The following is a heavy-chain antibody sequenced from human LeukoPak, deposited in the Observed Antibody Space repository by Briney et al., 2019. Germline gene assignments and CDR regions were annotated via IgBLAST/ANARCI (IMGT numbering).Heavy chain of an antibody. CDR3: ARADRLHGGPYLIGP. CDR2: INPNSGRT. CDR1: GYTFTDYY. Sequence: ASVKVSCKTSGYTFTDYYLHWVRQAPGQGLEWMGWINPNSGRTSSAQKFQGRVTMTRDTSIATVYMEVSWLTSDDTAIYYCARADRLHGGPYLIGPWGQGTLVTVSS. V-gene: IGHV1-2*02. J-gene: IGHJ5*02. D-gene: IGHD2-21*01.